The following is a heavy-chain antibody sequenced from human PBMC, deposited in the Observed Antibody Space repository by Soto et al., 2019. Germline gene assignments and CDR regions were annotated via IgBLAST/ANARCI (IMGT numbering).Heavy chain of an antibody. D-gene: IGHD6-19*01. CDR2: FYYSGST. CDR1: GAAISSCY. CDR3: ARGGWKLFDY. Sequence: SATLSLTCTVSGAAISSCYWSWIRQPPGKGLEWIGCFYYSGSTNYNPSLKSRVTISVDTSKKQFSLKLSSVTAADTAVYYCARGGWKLFDYWGQGTLVTVS. J-gene: IGHJ4*02. V-gene: IGHV4-59*01.